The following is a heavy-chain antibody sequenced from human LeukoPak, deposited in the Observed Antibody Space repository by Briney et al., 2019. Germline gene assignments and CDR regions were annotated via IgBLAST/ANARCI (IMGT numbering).Heavy chain of an antibody. CDR2: ISISGDNT. CDR1: GLTFSNYD. CDR3: ANFERTVAGTYNWFDP. V-gene: IGHV3-23*01. J-gene: IGHJ5*02. D-gene: IGHD6-19*01. Sequence: GGSLRLSCVVSGLTFSNYDMSWVRQAPGKGLEWVSTISISGDNTYYPDSVKGRFTISRDNYKNTLYLQMNSLRAEDTAVYYCANFERTVAGTYNWFDPWGQGTLVTVSS.